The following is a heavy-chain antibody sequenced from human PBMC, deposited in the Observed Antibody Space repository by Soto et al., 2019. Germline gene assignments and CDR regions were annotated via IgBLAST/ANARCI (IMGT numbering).Heavy chain of an antibody. V-gene: IGHV3-48*02. D-gene: IGHD2-8*01. J-gene: IGHJ4*02. CDR3: ARDRDAYCSKGICSGPYFDY. CDR1: GFTFSTYS. CDR2: ISDNSSVI. Sequence: EVQLVESGGGLVQPGGSLRLSCAASGFTFSTYSINWVRQAPGNGLEWISYISDNSSVIYYADAVKGRFTISRDNAKNSLYLQMNSLRDEDTAVSYCARDRDAYCSKGICSGPYFDYWGQGTLVTVSS.